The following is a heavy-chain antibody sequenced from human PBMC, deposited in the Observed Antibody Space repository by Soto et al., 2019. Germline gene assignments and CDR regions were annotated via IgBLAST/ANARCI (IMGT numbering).Heavy chain of an antibody. CDR2: IIPILGIA. Sequence: QVQLVQSGAEVKKPGSSVKVSCKASGGTFSSYTISWVRQAPGQGLEWMGRIIPILGIANYAQKFQGRVTITADKSTSTAYMELSSLRSEDTAVYYCARDRRDDVVVPAAMRYYGMDVWGQGTTVTVSS. CDR3: ARDRRDDVVVPAAMRYYGMDV. V-gene: IGHV1-69*08. CDR1: GGTFSSYT. J-gene: IGHJ6*02. D-gene: IGHD2-2*01.